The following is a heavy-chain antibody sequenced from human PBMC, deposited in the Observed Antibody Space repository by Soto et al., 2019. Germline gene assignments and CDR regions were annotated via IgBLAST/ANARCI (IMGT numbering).Heavy chain of an antibody. CDR3: PRPRTYNAFWSGPEH. D-gene: IGHD3-3*01. CDR2: TIPIFVTT. Sequence: SVKVSCKASGGTFSRYAISGVRQAPGQGLEWMGGTIPIFVTTNYSQKFQCRVTITADKSTGTAYMELSSLRSEDTAVYYCPRPRTYNAFWSGPEHWGQGXRVTAYS. CDR1: GGTFSRYA. J-gene: IGHJ1*01. V-gene: IGHV1-69*06.